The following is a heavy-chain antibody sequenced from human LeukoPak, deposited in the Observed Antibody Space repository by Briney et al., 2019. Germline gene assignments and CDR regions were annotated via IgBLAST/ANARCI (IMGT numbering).Heavy chain of an antibody. CDR3: ARGLYYYDSSGYYYYGMDV. V-gene: IGHV4-59*01. CDR2: IYYSGST. CDR1: GGSISSYY. J-gene: IGHJ6*02. D-gene: IGHD3-22*01. Sequence: SETLSLTCTVSGGSISSYYWSWIRQPPGKGLEWIGYIYYSGSTNYNPSLKSRVTISVDTSENQFSLKLSSVTAADTAVYYCARGLYYYDSSGYYYYGMDVWGQGTTVTVSS.